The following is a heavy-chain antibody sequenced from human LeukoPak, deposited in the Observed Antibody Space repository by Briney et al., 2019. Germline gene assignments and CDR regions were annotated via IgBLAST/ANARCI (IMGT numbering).Heavy chain of an antibody. V-gene: IGHV3-23*01. D-gene: IGHD6-13*01. CDR3: AKDPRYSSTWRFDY. Sequence: GGSLRLSCAASGFTFSSYWMSWVRQAPGKGLEWVSAISGSGDSTYYADSVTGRFTISRDNSKNTLYLQMNSLTAEDTAVYYCAKDPRYSSTWRFDYWGQGTLVTVSS. J-gene: IGHJ4*02. CDR1: GFTFSSYW. CDR2: ISGSGDST.